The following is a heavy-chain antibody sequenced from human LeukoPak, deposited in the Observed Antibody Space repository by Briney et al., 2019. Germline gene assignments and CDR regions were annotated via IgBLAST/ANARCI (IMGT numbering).Heavy chain of an antibody. D-gene: IGHD6-13*01. CDR2: IIPIFGTA. Sequence: ASVKVSCKASGGTFSSYAISWVRQAPGQGLEWMGRIIPIFGTANYAQKFQGRVTMTRDTSTSTVYMELSSLRSEDTAVYYCAKQQLVQSWYWFDPWGQGTLVTVSS. J-gene: IGHJ5*02. CDR3: AKQQLVQSWYWFDP. CDR1: GGTFSSYA. V-gene: IGHV1-69*05.